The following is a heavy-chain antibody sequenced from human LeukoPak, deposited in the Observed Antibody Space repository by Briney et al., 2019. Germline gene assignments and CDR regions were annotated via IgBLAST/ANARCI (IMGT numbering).Heavy chain of an antibody. CDR1: GFTFSSYA. J-gene: IGHJ4*02. V-gene: IGHV3-30*04. Sequence: GGSLRLSCAASGFTFSSYAMHWVRQAPGKGLEWVAVISYDGSNKYYADSVEGRFTISRDNSKNTLYLQMNSLRAEDTAVYYCARDSALRVTLDYWGQGTLVTVSS. CDR3: ARDSALRVTLDY. D-gene: IGHD4-23*01. CDR2: ISYDGSNK.